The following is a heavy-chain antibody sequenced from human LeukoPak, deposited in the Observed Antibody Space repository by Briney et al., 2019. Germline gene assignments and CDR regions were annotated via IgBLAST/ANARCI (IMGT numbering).Heavy chain of an antibody. CDR1: GFTFSSYG. CDR2: ISGSGGST. CDR3: AKRGTGYNHFDY. V-gene: IGHV3-23*01. D-gene: IGHD3/OR15-3a*01. Sequence: GGSLRLSCAASGFTFSSYGMSWVRQAPGKGLEWVSAISGSGGSTYYADSVKGRFTISRDNSKNTLYLQMNSLRAEDTAVYYCAKRGTGYNHFDYWGQGTLVTASS. J-gene: IGHJ4*02.